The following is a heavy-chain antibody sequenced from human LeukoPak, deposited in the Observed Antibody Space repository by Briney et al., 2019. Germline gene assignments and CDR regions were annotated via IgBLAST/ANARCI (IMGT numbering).Heavy chain of an antibody. V-gene: IGHV4-30-4*01. D-gene: IGHD3-22*01. J-gene: IGHJ5*02. CDR1: GGSISSVDYC. CDR2: MYYSGST. Sequence: SETLSLTCTVSGGSISSVDYCWSWIRQPPGKGLEWIAYMYYSGSTYYNASLKSRVTMSADTSKNQLSLKLSSVTAADTAVYYCARPYYYDSRIDPWGQGILVTVSS. CDR3: ARPYYYDSRIDP.